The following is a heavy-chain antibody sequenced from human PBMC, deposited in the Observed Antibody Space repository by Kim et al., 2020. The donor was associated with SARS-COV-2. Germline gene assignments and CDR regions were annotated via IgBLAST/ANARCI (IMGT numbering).Heavy chain of an antibody. D-gene: IGHD1-26*01. V-gene: IGHV1-69*19. J-gene: IGHJ4*02. CDR3: AREERISGSYYQY. Sequence: AQKFQGRVTITADESTSTAYMELSSLRSEDTAVYYCAREERISGSYYQYWGQGTPVTVSS.